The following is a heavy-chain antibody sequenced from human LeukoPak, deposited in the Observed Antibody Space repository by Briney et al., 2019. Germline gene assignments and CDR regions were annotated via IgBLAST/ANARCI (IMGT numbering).Heavy chain of an antibody. J-gene: IGHJ6*03. Sequence: ASVKVSCKASGYTFTSYDINWVRQATGQGLEWMGVIIPIFGTANYAQKFQGRVTITADKSTSTAYMELSSLRSEDTAVYYCARGPEGYYYYYYMDVWGKGTTLTVSS. V-gene: IGHV1-69*06. CDR3: ARGPEGYYYYYYMDV. CDR1: GYTFTSYD. CDR2: IIPIFGTA.